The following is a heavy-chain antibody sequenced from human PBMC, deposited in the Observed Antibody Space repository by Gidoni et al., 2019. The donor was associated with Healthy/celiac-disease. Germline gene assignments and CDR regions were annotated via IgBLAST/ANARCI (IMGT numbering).Heavy chain of an antibody. CDR1: GVTFRSYG. J-gene: IGHJ4*02. CDR3: AKVYYDFWSGYYSYYFDY. CDR2: ISYDGSNK. D-gene: IGHD3-3*01. V-gene: IGHV3-30*18. Sequence: QVQLVESGRGVVQPGRSLRLPCAASGVTFRSYGMHWVRQAPGKGLEWVAVISYDGSNKYYADSVKGRFTISRDNSKNTLYLQMNSLRAEDTAVYYCAKVYYDFWSGYYSYYFDYWGQGTLVTVSS.